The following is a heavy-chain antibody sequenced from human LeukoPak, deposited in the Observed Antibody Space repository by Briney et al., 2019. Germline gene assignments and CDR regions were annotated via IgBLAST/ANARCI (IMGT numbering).Heavy chain of an antibody. D-gene: IGHD3-9*01. CDR3: ARDLKALRHFDWLSD. J-gene: IGHJ4*02. V-gene: IGHV3-33*01. CDR1: GFTFSSYG. Sequence: PGGSLRLSCAASGFTFSSYGMHWVRQAPGKGLEWVAVIWYDGSNKYYVDSVKGRFTIYRDNSKSTLYLQMNSLRAEDRAVYYCARDLKALRHFDWLSDWGQGTLVTVSS. CDR2: IWYDGSNK.